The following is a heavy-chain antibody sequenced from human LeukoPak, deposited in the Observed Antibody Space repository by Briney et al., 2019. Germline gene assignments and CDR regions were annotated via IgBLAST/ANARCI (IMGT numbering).Heavy chain of an antibody. V-gene: IGHV6-1*01. CDR3: ARAFDSAYDSPFDY. D-gene: IGHD5-12*01. CDR2: KYSRSSKWSH. J-gene: IGHJ4*02. CDR1: GDSVSRDSIA. Sequence: SQTLSLTCAISGDSVSRDSIAWNWIRQSPSRGLEWLGRKYSRSSKWSHDFASSVKTRITINSDTSKNQFSLHLNSATPEDTAVYYCARAFDSAYDSPFDYWGQGALVTVSS.